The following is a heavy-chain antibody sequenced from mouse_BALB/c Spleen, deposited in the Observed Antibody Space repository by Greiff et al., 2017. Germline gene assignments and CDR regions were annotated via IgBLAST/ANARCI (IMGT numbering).Heavy chain of an antibody. CDR1: GYTFTDYW. CDR2: IDTSDSYT. V-gene: IGHV1-69*02. Sequence: QVQLQQPGAELVKPGASVKMSCKASGYTFTDYWMHWVKQRPGQGLEWIGAIDTSDSYTSYNQKFKGKATLTVDESSSTAYMQLSSLTSEDSAVYYCARKLRYFDVWGAGTTVTVSS. J-gene: IGHJ1*01. D-gene: IGHD4-1*01. CDR3: ARKLRYFDV.